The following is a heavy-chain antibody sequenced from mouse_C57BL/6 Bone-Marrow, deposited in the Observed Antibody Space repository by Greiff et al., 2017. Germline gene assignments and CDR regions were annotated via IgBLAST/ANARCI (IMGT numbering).Heavy chain of an antibody. Sequence: QVQLQQPGAELVKPGASVKLSCKASGYTFTSYWMQWVKQRPGQGLEWIGEIDPSDSYTNYNQKFKGKATLTVDTSSNTAYMQLSSLTTEDSAIYYCGGAMDYWGQGTSVTVSS. CDR2: IDPSDSYT. CDR1: GYTFTSYW. CDR3: GGAMDY. V-gene: IGHV1-50*01. J-gene: IGHJ4*01.